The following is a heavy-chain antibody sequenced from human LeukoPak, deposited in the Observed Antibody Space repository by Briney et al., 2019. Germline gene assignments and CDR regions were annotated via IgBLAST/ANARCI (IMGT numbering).Heavy chain of an antibody. V-gene: IGHV3-21*01. D-gene: IGHD3-10*01. CDR3: VRRGDY. J-gene: IGHJ4*02. CDR2: ISRNTIYI. CDR1: GFTFSSYS. Sequence: GGSLRLSCAASGFTFSSYSMNWVRQAPGKGLERVSSISRNTIYIYYADSVRGRFTISRDNAKNLLYLQMNSLRAEGTAVYYCVRRGDYWGQGTLVTVSS.